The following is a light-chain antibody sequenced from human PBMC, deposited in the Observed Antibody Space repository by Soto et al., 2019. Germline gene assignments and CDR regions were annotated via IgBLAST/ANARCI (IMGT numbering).Light chain of an antibody. Sequence: QSVLTQPASVSGSPGQSVTISCTGTSSDVGSYNLVSWYQHHPGKAPKLLIYEVSERPSGVSTRFSGSKSGNTASLTISGLQAEDEADYHCSSYAGGNTLVVFGGGTKVTVL. J-gene: IGLJ2*01. V-gene: IGLV2-23*02. CDR1: SSDVGSYNL. CDR2: EVS. CDR3: SSYAGGNTLVV.